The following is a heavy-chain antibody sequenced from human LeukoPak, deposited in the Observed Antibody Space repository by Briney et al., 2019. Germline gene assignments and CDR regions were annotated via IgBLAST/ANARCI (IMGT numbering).Heavy chain of an antibody. V-gene: IGHV4-38-2*02. CDR2: MYHSGST. J-gene: IGHJ4*02. D-gene: IGHD3-16*02. CDR1: NYSISTDYY. Sequence: SETLSLTCTVSNYSISTDYYWGWIRQPPGKGLEWIGTMYHSGSTYCNPSLKSRVTISVDTSKNQFSLKLSSVTAADTAVYYCARYDVWGSYRAFDYWGQGTLVTVSS. CDR3: ARYDVWGSYRAFDY.